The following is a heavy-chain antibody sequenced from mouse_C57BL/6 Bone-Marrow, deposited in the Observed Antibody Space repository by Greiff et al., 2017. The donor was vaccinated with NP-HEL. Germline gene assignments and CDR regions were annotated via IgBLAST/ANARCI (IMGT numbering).Heavy chain of an antibody. CDR2: IYPSDSET. CDR1: GYTFTSYW. J-gene: IGHJ4*01. V-gene: IGHV1-61*01. Sequence: VQLQQPGAELVRPGSSVKLSCKASGYTFTSYWMDWVKQRPGQGLEWIGNIYPSDSETHYNQKFKDKATVTVDKSSSTAYMQLSSLTSEDSAVYYCARGEAYGNYPYAMDYWGQGTSVTVSS. D-gene: IGHD2-1*01. CDR3: ARGEAYGNYPYAMDY.